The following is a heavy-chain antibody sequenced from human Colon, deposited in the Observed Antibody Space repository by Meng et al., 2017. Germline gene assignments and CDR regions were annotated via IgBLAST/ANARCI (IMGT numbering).Heavy chain of an antibody. Sequence: LREFCPTLLEPSQTLSHTCSVACGSFSSSDYYWSWSRQHPGKGLEWIGYFYFSGNTYYNPSLKSRVSISVDTSKNRFSLNLSSVTAADTAVYYCARYFYDSRGVTWFDPWGQGTLVTVFS. D-gene: IGHD3-22*01. V-gene: IGHV4-31*03. CDR1: CGSFSSSDYY. J-gene: IGHJ5*02. CDR3: ARYFYDSRGVTWFDP. CDR2: FYFSGNT.